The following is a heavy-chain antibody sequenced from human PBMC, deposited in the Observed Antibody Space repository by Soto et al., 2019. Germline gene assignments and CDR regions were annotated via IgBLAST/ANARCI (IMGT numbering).Heavy chain of an antibody. Sequence: PGGSLRLSCAASGFTFSSYSMNWVRQAPGKGLEWVSSISSSSSYIYYADSVKGRFTISRDNAKNSLYLQMNSLRAEDTAVYYCARDFTSAEMATEYYFDYWGQGTLVTVSS. CDR3: ARDFTSAEMATEYYFDY. D-gene: IGHD5-12*01. J-gene: IGHJ4*02. CDR1: GFTFSSYS. V-gene: IGHV3-21*01. CDR2: ISSSSSYI.